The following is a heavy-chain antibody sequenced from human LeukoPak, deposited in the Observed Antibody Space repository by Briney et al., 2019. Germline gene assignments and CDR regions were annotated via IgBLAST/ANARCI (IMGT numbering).Heavy chain of an antibody. V-gene: IGHV3-7*01. CDR2: IKEDGSQI. J-gene: IGHJ5*02. CDR3: ARGSSANWFDP. Sequence: AGGSLRLSCEASGFPFRIYWMSWVRQAPGKRPEWVANIKEDGSQIEYMDSVRGRFTVFRDNAKNSLYLQMNTLRDEDASVYYWARGSSANWFDPWGQGTLVSVSS. CDR1: GFPFRIYW. D-gene: IGHD6-19*01.